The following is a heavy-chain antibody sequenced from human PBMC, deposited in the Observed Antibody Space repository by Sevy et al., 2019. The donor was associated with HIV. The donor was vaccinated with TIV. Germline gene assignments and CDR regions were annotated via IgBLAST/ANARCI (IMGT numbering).Heavy chain of an antibody. J-gene: IGHJ4*02. CDR3: AIDHRRDGMIVVPFEK. CDR2: IRSETGGGTT. CDR1: GLSFSNAW. Sequence: GGSLRLSCAASGLSFSNAWMAWVRQAPGKGLEWVGSIRSETGGGTTDFAAFAKGKFTISRDDPKNTLYLQMNSLKTEDTAVYYCAIDHRRDGMIVVPFEKWGLRTLVTVSS. V-gene: IGHV3-15*01. D-gene: IGHD3-22*01.